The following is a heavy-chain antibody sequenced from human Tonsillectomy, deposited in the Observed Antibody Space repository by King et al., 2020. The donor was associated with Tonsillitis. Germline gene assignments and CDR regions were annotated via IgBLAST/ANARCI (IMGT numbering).Heavy chain of an antibody. V-gene: IGHV3-30*04. J-gene: IGHJ4*02. CDR1: GFTFSSYA. CDR2: ISYDGSNK. D-gene: IGHD7-27*01. CDR3: ARDPWLTEMGIGEN. Sequence: VQLVQSGGGVVQPGRSLRLSCAASGFTFSSYAMHWVRQAPGKGLEWVAVISYDGSNKYYADSVKGRFTISRDNSKNTLYLQMNSLRAEDTAVYYCARDPWLTEMGIGENWGQGTLVTVSS.